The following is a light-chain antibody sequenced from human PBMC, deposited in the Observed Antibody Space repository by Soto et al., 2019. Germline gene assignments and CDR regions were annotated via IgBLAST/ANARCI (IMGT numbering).Light chain of an antibody. CDR1: QSVSSSY. CDR2: GAS. V-gene: IGKV3-20*01. CDR3: QQYGSSPIT. Sequence: EIVLTQSPGTLSLSPGERATLSCRASQSVSSSYLAWYQQKPGQAPRLLIYGASSRATGIPDRFSGSGSGTDFTLTISRLEPEDLAVYYRQQYGSSPITFGQGIRLAIK. J-gene: IGKJ5*01.